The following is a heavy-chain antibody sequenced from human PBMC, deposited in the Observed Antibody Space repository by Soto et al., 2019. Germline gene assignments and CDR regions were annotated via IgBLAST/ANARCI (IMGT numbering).Heavy chain of an antibody. J-gene: IGHJ4*02. D-gene: IGHD3-10*01. Sequence: SETLSLTCTVSGGSISSGGYYWSWIRQHPGKGLEWIGYIYYSGSTYYNPSLKSRVTISVDTSKNQFSLKLSSVTAADTAVYYCARVRLLWFGELFVSHYFDYWGQGTLVTVSS. CDR2: IYYSGST. V-gene: IGHV4-31*03. CDR3: ARVRLLWFGELFVSHYFDY. CDR1: GGSISSGGYY.